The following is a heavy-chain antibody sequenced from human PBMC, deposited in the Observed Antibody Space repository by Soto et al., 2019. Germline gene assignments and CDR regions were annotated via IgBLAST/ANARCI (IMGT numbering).Heavy chain of an antibody. V-gene: IGHV3-30*18. D-gene: IGHD3-22*01. CDR3: AKDRRSIDSSGYYYDFDY. J-gene: IGHJ4*02. CDR1: GFTFSSYG. Sequence: LRLSCAASGFTFSSYGMHWVRQAPGKGLEWVAVISYDGSNKYYADSVKGRFTISRDNSKNTLYLQMNSLRAEDTAVYYCAKDRRSIDSSGYYYDFDYWGQGTLVTVSS. CDR2: ISYDGSNK.